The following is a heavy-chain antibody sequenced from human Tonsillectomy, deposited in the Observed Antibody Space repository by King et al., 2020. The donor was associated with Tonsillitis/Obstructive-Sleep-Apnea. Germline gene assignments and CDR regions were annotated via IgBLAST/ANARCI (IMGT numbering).Heavy chain of an antibody. CDR2: IWYDGSNK. V-gene: IGHV3-33*01. J-gene: IGHJ4*02. CDR3: ARDYCSTTSCSSRRFDY. CDR1: GFTFSSYG. D-gene: IGHD2-2*01. Sequence: HVQLVESGGGVVQPGRSLRLSCAASGFTFSSYGMHWVRQAPGKGLEWGAVIWYDGSNKYYADSVKGRFTISRDNSKNTLYLQMNSLRAEDTAVYYCARDYCSTTSCSSRRFDYWGQGTLVTVSS.